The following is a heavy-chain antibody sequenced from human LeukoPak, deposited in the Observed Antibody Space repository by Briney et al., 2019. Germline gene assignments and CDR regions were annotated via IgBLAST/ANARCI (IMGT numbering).Heavy chain of an antibody. CDR3: ARARLPYYDFWSGYNHYDY. J-gene: IGHJ4*02. D-gene: IGHD3-3*01. CDR2: ISAYNGNT. CDR1: GYTFTSYG. V-gene: IGHV1-18*04. Sequence: ASVKVSCKASGYTFTSYGISWVRQAPGQGLEWMGWISAYNGNTNYAQKLQGRVTMTTDTSTSTAYMELRSLRSDDTAVYYCARARLPYYDFWSGYNHYDYWGQGTLVTVSS.